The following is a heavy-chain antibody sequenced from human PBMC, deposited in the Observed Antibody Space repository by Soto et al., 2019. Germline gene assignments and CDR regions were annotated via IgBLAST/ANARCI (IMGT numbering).Heavy chain of an antibody. Sequence: GESLKISCKGSGYSFTSYWIGWVRQMPGKGLEWMGIIYPGDSDTRYSPSFQGQVTISADKSISTAYLQWGSLKASDTAMYYCARHISEWQQLGGRFDPWGQGTLVTVSS. V-gene: IGHV5-51*01. CDR2: IYPGDSDT. CDR3: ARHISEWQQLGGRFDP. CDR1: GYSFTSYW. D-gene: IGHD6-13*01. J-gene: IGHJ5*02.